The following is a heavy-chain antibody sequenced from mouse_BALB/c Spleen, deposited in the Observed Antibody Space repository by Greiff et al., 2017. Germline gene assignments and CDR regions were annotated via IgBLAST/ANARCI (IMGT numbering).Heavy chain of an antibody. D-gene: IGHD2-10*02. CDR1: GFTFRSFG. V-gene: IGHV5-17*02. J-gene: IGHJ4*01. CDR2: ISSGSSTI. Sequence: DVHLVESGGGLVQPGGSRKLSCAASGFTFRSFGMHWVRQAPEKGLEWVAYISSGSSTIYYAATVKGRFTISRDNPKNTLFLQMTSLRSEDTAMYYCARSYGNRPMDYWGQGTSVTVSS. CDR3: ARSYGNRPMDY.